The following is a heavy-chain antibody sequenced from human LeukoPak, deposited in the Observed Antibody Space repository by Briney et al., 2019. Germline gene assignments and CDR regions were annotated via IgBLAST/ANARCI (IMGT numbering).Heavy chain of an antibody. J-gene: IGHJ4*02. CDR2: INPTGGST. D-gene: IGHD6-13*01. CDR1: GYTFTTYY. V-gene: IGHV1-46*01. Sequence: ASVKVSCKASGYTFTTYYIHWVRQAPGQGLEWMGIINPTGGSTTYAQKFQGRVTMTRDTSTSTVFMEVNSLRSEDTAVYYCALYSSTWYWGQGTLVTVSS. CDR3: ALYSSTWY.